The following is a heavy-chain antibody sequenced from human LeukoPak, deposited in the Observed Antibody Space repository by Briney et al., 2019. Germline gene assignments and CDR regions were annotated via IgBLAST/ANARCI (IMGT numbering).Heavy chain of an antibody. CDR1: GFTFSSYS. CDR3: ARVGGITLALAPSPFPDYNYYYMDV. Sequence: GGSLRLSCAASGFTFSSYSMNWVRQAPGKGLEWVSYISSSSSTIYYADSVKGRFTISRDNAKNSLYLQMNSLRAEDTAVYYCARVGGITLALAPSPFPDYNYYYMDVWGKGTTVTVSS. V-gene: IGHV3-48*01. D-gene: IGHD3-10*01. J-gene: IGHJ6*03. CDR2: ISSSSSTI.